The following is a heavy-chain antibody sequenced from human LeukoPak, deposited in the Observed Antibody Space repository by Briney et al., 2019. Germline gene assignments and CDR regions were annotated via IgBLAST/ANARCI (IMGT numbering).Heavy chain of an antibody. CDR1: GYSISSGYY. D-gene: IGHD6-13*01. J-gene: IGHJ4*02. V-gene: IGHV4-38-2*02. CDR2: IYHSGST. Sequence: SETLSLTCTVSGYSISSGYYWGWIRQPPGKGLEWIGSIYHSGSTHYNPSLKSRVTISVDTSQKQFSLRLTSVTAADTAVYYCARGRYLTTSGGAAAGFLDYWGQGSLVTVST. CDR3: ARGRYLTTSGGAAAGFLDY.